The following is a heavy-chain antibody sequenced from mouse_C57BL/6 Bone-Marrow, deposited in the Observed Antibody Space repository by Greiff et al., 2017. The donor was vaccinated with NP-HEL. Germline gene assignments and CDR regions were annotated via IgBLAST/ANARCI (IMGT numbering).Heavy chain of an antibody. CDR1: GYTFTSYW. CDR2: IDPSDSET. CDR3: ARGYGTYWYFDV. D-gene: IGHD1-1*01. J-gene: IGHJ1*03. Sequence: QVHVKQSGPELVKPGSSVKLSCKASGYTFTSYWMHWVKQRPIQGLEWIGNIDPSDSETHYNQKFKDKATLTVDKSSSTAYMQLSSLTSEDSAVYYCARGYGTYWYFDVWGTGTTVTVSS. V-gene: IGHV1-52*01.